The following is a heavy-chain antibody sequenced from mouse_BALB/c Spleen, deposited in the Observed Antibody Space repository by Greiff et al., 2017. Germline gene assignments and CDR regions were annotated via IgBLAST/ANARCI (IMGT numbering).Heavy chain of an antibody. Sequence: QVQLKESGAELMKPGASVKISCKATGYTFSSYWIEWVKQRPGHGLEWIGEILPGSGSTNYNEKFKGKATFTADTSSNTAYMQLSSLTSEDSAVYYCARRGTEGVYWGQGTLVTVSA. V-gene: IGHV1-9*01. CDR1: GYTFSSYW. CDR2: ILPGSGST. D-gene: IGHD4-1*01. J-gene: IGHJ3*01. CDR3: ARRGTEGVY.